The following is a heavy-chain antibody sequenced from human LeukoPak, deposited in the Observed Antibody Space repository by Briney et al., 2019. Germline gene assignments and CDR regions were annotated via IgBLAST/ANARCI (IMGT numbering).Heavy chain of an antibody. V-gene: IGHV3-48*01. CDR2: ISSSSSTI. CDR1: GFTFSSYS. Sequence: GGSLRLSCAASGFTFSSYSMNWVRQAPGKGLEWVSYISSSSSTIYYADSVKGRFTISRDNAKNSLYLQMNSLRAEDTAVYYCARGKYSSSWYLQPPSDAEYFQHWGQGTLVTVSS. D-gene: IGHD6-13*01. CDR3: ARGKYSSSWYLQPPSDAEYFQH. J-gene: IGHJ1*01.